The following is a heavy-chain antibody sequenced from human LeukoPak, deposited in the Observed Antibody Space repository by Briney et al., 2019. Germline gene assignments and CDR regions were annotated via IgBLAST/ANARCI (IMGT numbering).Heavy chain of an antibody. Sequence: GGSLRLSCAASGLTFSSHGMHWVRQAPGKGLEWVAVIWYDGSNKYYADSVKGRFTISRDNSKNTLYLQMNSLRAEDTAVYYCAREGYSYGESYYYYYGMDVWGQGTTVTVSS. CDR3: AREGYSYGESYYYYYGMDV. CDR1: GLTFSSHG. V-gene: IGHV3-33*01. CDR2: IWYDGSNK. J-gene: IGHJ6*02. D-gene: IGHD5-18*01.